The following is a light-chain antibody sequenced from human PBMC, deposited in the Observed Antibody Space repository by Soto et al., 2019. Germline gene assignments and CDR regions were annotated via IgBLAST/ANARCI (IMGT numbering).Light chain of an antibody. CDR2: KAS. Sequence: DIQMTQSPSTRAVSLAERCTITCRASQTISSWLAWYQQKPGKAPKLLIYKASTLKSGVPSRFSGSGSGTEFTLTISSLQPDDFATYYCQHYNSYSEAFGQGTKVDIK. CDR1: QTISSW. J-gene: IGKJ1*01. V-gene: IGKV1-5*03. CDR3: QHYNSYSEA.